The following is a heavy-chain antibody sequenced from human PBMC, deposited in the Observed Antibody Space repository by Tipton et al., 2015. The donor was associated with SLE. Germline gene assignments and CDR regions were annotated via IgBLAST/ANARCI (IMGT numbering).Heavy chain of an antibody. CDR2: IRFDGNIK. Sequence: GSLRLSCAASGFTFSTYGMHWVRQAPGKGLEWVSFIRFDGNIKQYADSVKGRFTISRDNSKNTLYLQMNSLRAEDTAVYYCARRNSESGAFDMWGQGTLVTVSS. D-gene: IGHD3-10*01. V-gene: IGHV3-30*02. CDR1: GFTFSTYG. J-gene: IGHJ3*02. CDR3: ARRNSESGAFDM.